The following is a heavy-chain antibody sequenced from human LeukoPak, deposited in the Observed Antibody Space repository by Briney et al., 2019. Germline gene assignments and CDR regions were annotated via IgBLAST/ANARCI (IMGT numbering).Heavy chain of an antibody. D-gene: IGHD2-2*01. CDR2: INHSGST. J-gene: IGHJ3*02. V-gene: IGHV4-34*01. Sequence: PSETLSLTCAVYGGSFSGYYWSWIRQPPGKGLEWIGEINHSGSTNYNPSPKSRVTISVDTSKNQFSLKLSSVTAADTAVYYCARGARALAVVVVPAADIWGQGTMVTVSS. CDR3: ARGARALAVVVVPAADI. CDR1: GGSFSGYY.